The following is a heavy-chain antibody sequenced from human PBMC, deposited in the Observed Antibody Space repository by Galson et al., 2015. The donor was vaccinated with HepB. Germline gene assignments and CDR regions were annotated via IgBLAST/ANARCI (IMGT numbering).Heavy chain of an antibody. V-gene: IGHV3-9*01. J-gene: IGHJ3*02. CDR3: AKGVSGYYTSAAFDI. D-gene: IGHD3-3*01. CDR2: ISWNCGGSR. CDR1: GFTFGHYA. Sequence: SLRLSCAASGFTFGHYAMHWVRQAPGKGLEWVSGISWNCGGSRGYADSVKGRFTISRDNAKNSLYLQMNSLRSEDTALYFCAKGVSGYYTSAAFDIWGQGTMVTVSS.